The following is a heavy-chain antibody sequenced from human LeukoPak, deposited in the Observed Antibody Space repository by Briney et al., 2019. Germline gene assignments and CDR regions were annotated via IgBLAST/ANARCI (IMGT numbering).Heavy chain of an antibody. CDR1: GFTFSSYS. CDR3: AREKGIAAAGSYYFDY. J-gene: IGHJ4*02. CDR2: ISSSSSYI. V-gene: IGHV3-21*01. Sequence: GGSLRLSCAASGFTFSSYSMNWVRQAPGKGLEWVSSISSSSSYIYYADSVKGRFTISRDNAKNSLYLQMNSLRAEDTAVYYCAREKGIAAAGSYYFDYWGQGTLVTVSS. D-gene: IGHD6-13*01.